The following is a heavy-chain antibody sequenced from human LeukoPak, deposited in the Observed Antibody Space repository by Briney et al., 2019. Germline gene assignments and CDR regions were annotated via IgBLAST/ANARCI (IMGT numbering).Heavy chain of an antibody. CDR3: ARGEGGSFDY. CDR2: IYYSGST. J-gene: IGHJ4*02. CDR1: GGSVSSGSYY. Sequence: PSETLSLTCTVSGGSVSSGSYYWSWIRQPPGKGLEWIGYIYYSGSTNYNPSLKSRVTISVDTSKNQFSLKLSSVTAADTAVYYCARGEGGSFDYWGQGTLVTVSS. V-gene: IGHV4-61*01.